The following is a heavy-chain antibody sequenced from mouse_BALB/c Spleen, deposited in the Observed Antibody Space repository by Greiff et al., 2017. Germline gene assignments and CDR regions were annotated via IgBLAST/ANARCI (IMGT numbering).Heavy chain of an antibody. J-gene: IGHJ4*01. CDR2: INPYNDGT. D-gene: IGHD2-14*01. CDR3: ARGGVRRGNYYAMDY. V-gene: IGHV1-14*01. CDR1: GYTFTSYV. Sequence: EVQLQQSGPELVKPGASVKMSCKASGYTFTSYVMHWVKQKPGQGLEWIGYINPYNDGTKYNEKFKGKATLTSDKSSSTAYMELSSLTSEDSAVYYCARGGVRRGNYYAMDYWGQGTSVTVSS.